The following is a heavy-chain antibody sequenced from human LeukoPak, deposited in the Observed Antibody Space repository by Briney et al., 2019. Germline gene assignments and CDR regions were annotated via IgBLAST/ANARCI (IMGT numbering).Heavy chain of an antibody. Sequence: ASVKVSCKASGYTFTGYYMHWVRQAPGQGLEWMGWINPDSGGTNYAQYFQGRVTMTRDTSISTAYMEVSSLRSDDTAVYYCARDRDTIPTTDAGGDHFHHWGQGTLVTVSS. CDR1: GYTFTGYY. CDR3: ARDRDTIPTTDAGGDHFHH. J-gene: IGHJ4*02. CDR2: INPDSGGT. V-gene: IGHV1-2*02. D-gene: IGHD1-1*01.